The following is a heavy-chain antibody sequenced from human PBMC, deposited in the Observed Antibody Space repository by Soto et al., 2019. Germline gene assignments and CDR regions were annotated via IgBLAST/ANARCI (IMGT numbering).Heavy chain of an antibody. CDR2: INPSGGST. CDR3: ARDLEGCSSTSCSPGFYYYGMDV. V-gene: IGHV1-46*01. CDR1: GYTFTSYY. Sequence: GASVKVSCKASGYTFTSYYMHWVRQAPGQGLEWMGIINPSGGSTSYAQKFQGRVTMTRDTSTSTVYMELSSLRSEDTAVYYCARDLEGCSSTSCSPGFYYYGMDVWGQGTTVTVPS. J-gene: IGHJ6*02. D-gene: IGHD2-2*01.